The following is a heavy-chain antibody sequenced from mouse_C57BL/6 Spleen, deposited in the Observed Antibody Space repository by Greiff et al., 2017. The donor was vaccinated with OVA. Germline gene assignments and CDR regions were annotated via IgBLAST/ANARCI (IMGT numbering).Heavy chain of an antibody. V-gene: IGHV1-55*01. CDR3: ARSSSNYNYAMDY. J-gene: IGHJ4*01. CDR2: IYPGSGST. Sequence: VQLQQPGAELVKPGASVKMSCKASGYTFTSYWITWVKQRPGQGLEWIGDIYPGSGSTNYNEKFKSKATLTVDTSSSTAYMQLSSLTSEDSAVYYCARSSSNYNYAMDYWGQGTSVTVSS. CDR1: GYTFTSYW. D-gene: IGHD2-5*01.